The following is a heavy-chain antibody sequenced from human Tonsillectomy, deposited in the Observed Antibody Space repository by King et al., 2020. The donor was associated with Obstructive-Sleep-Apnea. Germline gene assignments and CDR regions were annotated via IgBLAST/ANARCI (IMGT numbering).Heavy chain of an antibody. CDR2: IYSGGST. CDR3: ARECSGGSCKDAFDI. V-gene: IGHV3-66*01. Sequence: VQLVESGGGLVHPGGSLRLSCAASGFTVSSNYMSWVRQAPGKGLEWVSVIYSGGSTYYADSVKGRFTISRDNSKNTLYLQMNSLRAEDTAVYYCARECSGGSCKDAFDIWGQGTMVTVSS. J-gene: IGHJ3*02. D-gene: IGHD2-15*01. CDR1: GFTVSSNY.